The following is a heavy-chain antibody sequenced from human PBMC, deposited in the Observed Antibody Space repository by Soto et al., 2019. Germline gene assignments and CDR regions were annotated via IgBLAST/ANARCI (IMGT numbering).Heavy chain of an antibody. V-gene: IGHV3-53*01. J-gene: IGHJ6*02. D-gene: IGHD2-15*01. CDR3: ARDDCSGGSGYSRGYYGMDV. CDR1: GFTVSSNY. Sequence: GGSLRLSCAASGFTVSSNYMSWVRQAPGKGLEWVSVIYSGGSTYYADSVKGRFTISRDNSKNTLYLQVNSLRAEDTAAYYCARDDCSGGSGYSRGYYGMDVWGQGTTVTVSS. CDR2: IYSGGST.